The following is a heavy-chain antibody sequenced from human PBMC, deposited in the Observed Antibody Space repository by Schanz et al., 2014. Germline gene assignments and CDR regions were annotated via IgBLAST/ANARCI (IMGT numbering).Heavy chain of an antibody. D-gene: IGHD5-12*01. V-gene: IGHV1-18*01. J-gene: IGHJ3*02. CDR2: ISAYNGHT. CDR3: ARGGGPEDVFDI. Sequence: QLQLVQSGAEVKKPGSSVKVSCKASGYTFISYGIKWVRQAPGQGLEWMGWISAYNGHTDYAQKLQGRVTLTTDTSTSTAYMELRNLRSDDTAVYYCARGGGPEDVFDIWGQGTMVTVSS. CDR1: GYTFISYG.